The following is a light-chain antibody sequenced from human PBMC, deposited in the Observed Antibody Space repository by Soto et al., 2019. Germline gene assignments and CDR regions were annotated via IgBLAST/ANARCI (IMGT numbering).Light chain of an antibody. CDR2: VAS. Sequence: DIHMTQSPSSLSASIGDRVSITCRASQRISRYLNWYQQKPGKAPPLLIYVASNLEGGVPARFSGTGSGTDFTLTISSLEPEDFAIYYCQQSCSSPLTFGPGTKLDIK. J-gene: IGKJ3*01. V-gene: IGKV1-39*01. CDR3: QQSCSSPLT. CDR1: QRISRY.